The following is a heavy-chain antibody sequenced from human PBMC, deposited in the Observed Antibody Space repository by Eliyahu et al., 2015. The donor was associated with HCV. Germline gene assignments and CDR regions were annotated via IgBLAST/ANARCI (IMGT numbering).Heavy chain of an antibody. CDR2: FWWGWPT. V-gene: IGHV3-23*01. D-gene: IGHD3-22*01. CDR3: ARPFYDYSAYYL. CDR1: GFTFNSG. J-gene: IGHJ1*01. Sequence: EVQLLESGGALIQPGRSLRLSCAASGFTFNSGMTWVRQAPGKGLEWVSGFWWGWPTFFGDSLKGRFTVSRDNSKHTLYLQMNSLRAEDTALYYCARPFYDYSAYYLWGQGTLVTVSS.